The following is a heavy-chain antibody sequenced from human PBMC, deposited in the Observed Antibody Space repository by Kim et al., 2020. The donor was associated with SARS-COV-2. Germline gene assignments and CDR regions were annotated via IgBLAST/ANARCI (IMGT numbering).Heavy chain of an antibody. D-gene: IGHD6-6*01. J-gene: IGHJ4*02. V-gene: IGHV3-15*01. CDR3: TTGLGAAWVIAALDY. CDR2: IKSKTDGGTT. Sequence: GGSLRLSCAASGFTFSNAWMSWVRQAPGKGLEWVGRIKSKTDGGTTDYAAPVKGRFTISRDDSKNTLYLQMNSLKTEDTAVYYCTTGLGAAWVIAALDYWGQGTLVTVSS. CDR1: GFTFSNAW.